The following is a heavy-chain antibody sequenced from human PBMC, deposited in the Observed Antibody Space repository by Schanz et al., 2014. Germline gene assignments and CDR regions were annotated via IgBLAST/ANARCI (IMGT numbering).Heavy chain of an antibody. D-gene: IGHD6-13*01. CDR3: AREDGWGKAAAGPKLFDYGMDL. CDR1: GFTFSSYS. CDR2: ISSISTYI. Sequence: EVQLVESGGGLVKPGGSLRLSCAASGFTFSSYSMNWVRQAPGKGLEWVSSISSISTYIFYADSVKGRFTISRDNAKSSLYLQMTSQIAEDTAMYYCAREDGWGKAAAGPKLFDYGMDLWGQGTTVTVSS. V-gene: IGHV3-21*01. J-gene: IGHJ6*02.